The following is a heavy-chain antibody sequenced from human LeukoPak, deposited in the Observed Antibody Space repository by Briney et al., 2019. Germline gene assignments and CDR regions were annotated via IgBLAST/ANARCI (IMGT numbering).Heavy chain of an antibody. V-gene: IGHV3-30*03. CDR2: ISYDGSNK. Sequence: GGSLRLSCAASGFTFSSYGMHWVRQAPGKGLEWVAVISYDGSNKYYADSVKGRFTISRDNSKNTLYLQMNSLRSDDTAVYYCAREMGLHIVGWFDPWGQGTLVTVSS. CDR1: GFTFSSYG. D-gene: IGHD2-21*01. CDR3: AREMGLHIVGWFDP. J-gene: IGHJ5*02.